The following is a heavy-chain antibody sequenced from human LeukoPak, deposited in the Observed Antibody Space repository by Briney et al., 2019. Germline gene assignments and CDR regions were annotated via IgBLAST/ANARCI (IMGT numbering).Heavy chain of an antibody. V-gene: IGHV3-23*01. CDR1: GFTXXXHD. J-gene: IGHJ4*02. D-gene: IGHD2-2*01. Sequence: RXSCXXXGFTXXXHDMTWVRQGPGKGLEWVSRISDSGGATGYGDSVKGRFTISRDNSKNTVYLQMNSLRAEDTAVYYCGRYGRNPEFWGQGTLVTVSS. CDR2: ISDSGGAT. CDR3: GRYGRNPEF.